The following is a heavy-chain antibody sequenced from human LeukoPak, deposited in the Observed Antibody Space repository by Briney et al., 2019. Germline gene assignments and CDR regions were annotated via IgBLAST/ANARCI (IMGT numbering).Heavy chain of an antibody. J-gene: IGHJ4*02. Sequence: GGSLRLSCTASGFTLSDQYMEWVRQAPGKGLEWVGRIRNKAYSYTTEYAASVKGRFTISRDDSKNSLYLQMNSLRAEDTAVYYCAKEWGGSYYVSPGDYWGQGTLVTVSS. CDR1: GFTLSDQY. D-gene: IGHD1-26*01. CDR3: AKEWGGSYYVSPGDY. CDR2: IRNKAYSYTT. V-gene: IGHV3-72*01.